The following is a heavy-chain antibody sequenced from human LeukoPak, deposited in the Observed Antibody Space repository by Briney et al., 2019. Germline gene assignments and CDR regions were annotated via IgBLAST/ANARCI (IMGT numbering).Heavy chain of an antibody. D-gene: IGHD1-26*01. V-gene: IGHV4-59*12. Sequence: SETLSLTCTVSGDSINKYFWSWLRQSPGKGPEWLGYISHNGNTNYHPSLKSRVTISLDKSNNQFSLRLSSVTAADTAVYYCARGVGEWELDNFDYWGQGTLVTVSS. CDR1: GDSINKYF. CDR2: ISHNGNT. J-gene: IGHJ4*02. CDR3: ARGVGEWELDNFDY.